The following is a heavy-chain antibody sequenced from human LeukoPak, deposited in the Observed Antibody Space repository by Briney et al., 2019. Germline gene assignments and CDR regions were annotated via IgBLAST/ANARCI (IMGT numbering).Heavy chain of an antibody. Sequence: SETLSLTCAVYGGSFSGYYWSWIRQPPGKGLEWIGEINHSGSTNYNPSLKRRVTISVDTSKNQFSLKLSSVPAADTAVYYCARAFPPNYDILTGGGYFDYWGQGTLVTVSS. J-gene: IGHJ4*02. CDR2: INHSGST. D-gene: IGHD3-9*01. CDR3: ARAFPPNYDILTGGGYFDY. CDR1: GGSFSGYY. V-gene: IGHV4-34*01.